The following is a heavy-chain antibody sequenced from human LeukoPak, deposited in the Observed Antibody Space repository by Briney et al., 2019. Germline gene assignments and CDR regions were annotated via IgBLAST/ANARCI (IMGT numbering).Heavy chain of an antibody. J-gene: IGHJ4*02. CDR3: ARVGQYYDFWSGFDF. V-gene: IGHV3-23*01. Sequence: GGSLRLSCAASGFTFSAYAMTWVRQAPGKGLECVSIIRGNGGGTYYADSVKGRFNIFRDNSENTLYLQMNSLRVDDTAVYYCARVGQYYDFWSGFDFWGQGALVIVSS. D-gene: IGHD3-3*01. CDR1: GFTFSAYA. CDR2: IRGNGGGT.